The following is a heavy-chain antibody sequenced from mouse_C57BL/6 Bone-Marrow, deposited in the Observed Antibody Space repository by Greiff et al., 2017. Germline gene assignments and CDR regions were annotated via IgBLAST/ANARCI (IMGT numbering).Heavy chain of an antibody. J-gene: IGHJ2*01. Sequence: VKLQESGGDLVKPGGSLKPSFAAPGFTFSSFGMSWVRQTPDKRLEGVATISSGGSYTYYPDSVKGRFTISRDNAKNTLYLQMSSLKSEDTAMYYCARRCLDYWGQGTTLTVSS. CDR2: ISSGGSYT. CDR3: ARRCLDY. V-gene: IGHV5-6*02. CDR1: GFTFSSFG.